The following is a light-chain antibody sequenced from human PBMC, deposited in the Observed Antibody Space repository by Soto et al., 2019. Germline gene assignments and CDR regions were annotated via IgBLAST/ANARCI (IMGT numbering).Light chain of an antibody. V-gene: IGKV3-20*01. CDR3: QQYGSSPVT. CDR2: GAS. CDR1: QSVSSSY. Sequence: EIVLTQSPGTLSLSPGERDTLSCRASQSVSSSYLAWYQQKPGQAPRLLIYGASSRATGIPDRFSGSGSGTDFTLTISRLEPEDFPVYYCQQYGSSPVTFGQGTKLEIK. J-gene: IGKJ2*01.